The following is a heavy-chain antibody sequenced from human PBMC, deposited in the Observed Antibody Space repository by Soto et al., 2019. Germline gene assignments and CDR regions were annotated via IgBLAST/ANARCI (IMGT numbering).Heavy chain of an antibody. CDR3: ATGDFGAVAVDFDY. V-gene: IGHV1-24*01. CDR1: GYSLTELS. Sequence: ASVKVSCKVSGYSLTELSMHWVRQAPVKGLEWLGGFDPEVGVSIYAQKFQGRFTMTEDKSTDIAYMELRRLNPEDTAVYYCATGDFGAVAVDFDYWGQGTLVTVSS. CDR2: FDPEVGVS. D-gene: IGHD6-19*01. J-gene: IGHJ4*02.